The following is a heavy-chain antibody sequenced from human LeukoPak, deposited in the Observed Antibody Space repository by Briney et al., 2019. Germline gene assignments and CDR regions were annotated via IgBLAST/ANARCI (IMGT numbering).Heavy chain of an antibody. CDR2: ISTYSGNT. CDR1: GYKFINYG. V-gene: IGHV1-18*01. CDR3: AKDRYSYGYAAQLFDH. J-gene: IGHJ4*02. Sequence: ASVKVSCKTSGYKFINYGISWVRQAPGQGLERLGWISTYSGNTNYVQSVRGRATMTTDTSTSTAYLELGSLTSDDTAVYYCAKDRYSYGYAAQLFDHWGQGTLVTVSS. D-gene: IGHD5-18*01.